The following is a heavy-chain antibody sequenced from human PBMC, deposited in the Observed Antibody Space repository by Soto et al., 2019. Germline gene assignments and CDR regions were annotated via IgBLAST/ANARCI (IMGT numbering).Heavy chain of an antibody. D-gene: IGHD5-12*01. CDR3: ARGSKAGDGYNSVDYYYYGMDV. CDR1: GFTFSTYG. J-gene: IGHJ6*02. V-gene: IGHV3-30*03. CDR2: ISYDGNYI. Sequence: PGGSLRLSCAVSGFTFSTYGMHWFRQAPGKGLEWVAVISYDGNYIYYADSVKGRFTISRNNSKYTLYLQMNSLRGEDTAVYYCARGSKAGDGYNSVDYYYYGMDVWGQGTTVTVSS.